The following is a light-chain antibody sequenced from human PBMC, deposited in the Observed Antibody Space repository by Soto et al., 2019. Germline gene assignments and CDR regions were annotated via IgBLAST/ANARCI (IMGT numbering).Light chain of an antibody. CDR2: AAS. Sequence: DIQMTQSPSSLSASVEDRVTITCRASQGIYNYLAWYQQKPGKVPKLLIYAASTLQSGVPSRFSGSGSGTDFTLTISSLQPEDVATYYCQKYYSAPPTFGQGTKLEIK. CDR3: QKYYSAPPT. V-gene: IGKV1-27*01. J-gene: IGKJ2*01. CDR1: QGIYNY.